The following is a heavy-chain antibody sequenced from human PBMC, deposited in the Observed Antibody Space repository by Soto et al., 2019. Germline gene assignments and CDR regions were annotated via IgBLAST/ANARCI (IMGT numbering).Heavy chain of an antibody. CDR1: GGSISSGDYY. Sequence: SETLSLTCTVSGGSISSGDYYWSWIRQPPGKGLEWIGYIYYSGSTYYNPSLKSRVTISVDTSKNQFSLKLSSVTAADTAVYYCARDQGEYSRSSGGPNWFDPWGQGTLVTVSS. J-gene: IGHJ5*02. D-gene: IGHD6-6*01. CDR3: ARDQGEYSRSSGGPNWFDP. V-gene: IGHV4-30-4*01. CDR2: IYYSGST.